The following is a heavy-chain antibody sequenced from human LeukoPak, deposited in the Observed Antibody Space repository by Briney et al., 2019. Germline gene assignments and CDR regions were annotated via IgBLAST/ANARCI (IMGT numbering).Heavy chain of an antibody. CDR1: GFTVSTNY. CDR2: IFSGGST. J-gene: IGHJ6*02. D-gene: IGHD6-13*01. CDR3: ARDPRGAAGTYGMDV. V-gene: IGHV3-53*01. Sequence: GGSLRLSCAASGFTVSTNYMNWVRQAPGKGLEWVSIIFSGGSTYYADSVKGRFTISRDNAKNSLYLQMNSLRAEDTAVYYCARDPRGAAGTYGMDVWGQGTTVTVSS.